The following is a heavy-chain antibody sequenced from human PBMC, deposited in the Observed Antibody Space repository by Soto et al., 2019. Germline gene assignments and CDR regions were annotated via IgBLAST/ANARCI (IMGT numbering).Heavy chain of an antibody. V-gene: IGHV3-48*03. D-gene: IGHD2-8*02. CDR3: GTQQSTQVVSYYFDY. Sequence: GGSLRLSCAASGFTFSSYEMNWVRQAPGKGPEWVSYISSSGSTIYYADSVKGRFTISRDNAKNSLYLQMNSLRAEDTAVYYCGTQQSTQVVSYYFDYWGQGTLVTVSS. J-gene: IGHJ4*02. CDR1: GFTFSSYE. CDR2: ISSSGSTI.